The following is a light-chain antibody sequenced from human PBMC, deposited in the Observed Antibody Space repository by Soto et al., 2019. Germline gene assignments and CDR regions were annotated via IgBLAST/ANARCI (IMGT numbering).Light chain of an antibody. CDR1: SGDVGRYNL. CDR3: CSYAGNSEV. J-gene: IGLJ1*01. CDR2: EVT. V-gene: IGLV2-23*02. Sequence: QSVLTQPASVSGSPGQSITIPCTGTSGDVGRYNLVSWYQQHPGKAPKLLIYEVTERPSGVSNRFSGSKSGSTASLTISGPQPDDEADYYCCSYAGNSEVFGTGTKVTVL.